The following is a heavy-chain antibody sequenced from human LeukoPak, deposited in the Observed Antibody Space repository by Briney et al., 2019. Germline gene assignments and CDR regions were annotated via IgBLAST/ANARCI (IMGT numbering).Heavy chain of an antibody. D-gene: IGHD2-21*01. CDR2: IWHDGNNE. CDR3: ARDKGSGEPIDY. J-gene: IGHJ4*02. CDR1: GFTFRSYG. Sequence: PGRSLRLSCAASGFTFRSYGMHWVRQAPGKGLEWVAVIWHDGNNENYADSVKGRFTISRDNSKNTLSLQVNSLRAEDTGVYYCARDKGSGEPIDYWGQGTLVTVSS. V-gene: IGHV3-33*01.